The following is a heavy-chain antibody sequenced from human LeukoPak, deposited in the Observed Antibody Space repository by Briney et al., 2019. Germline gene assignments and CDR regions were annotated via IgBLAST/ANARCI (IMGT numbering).Heavy chain of an antibody. D-gene: IGHD3-22*01. J-gene: IGHJ4*02. CDR2: INYSGNT. CDR3: ARYWGPYDNSGSYFDY. Sequence: SETLSLTCTVSGGSISRSNYYWVWLRQPPGKGLEWIATINYSGNTYHNPPLKSRVTMSVDTSKNQFSLKLSSVTAADTAVYYCARYWGPYDNSGSYFDYWGQGTLVTVSS. V-gene: IGHV4-39*01. CDR1: GGSISRSNYY.